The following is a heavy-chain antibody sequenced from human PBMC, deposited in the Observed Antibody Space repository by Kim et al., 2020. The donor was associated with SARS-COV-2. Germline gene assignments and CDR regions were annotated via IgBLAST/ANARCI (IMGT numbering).Heavy chain of an antibody. V-gene: IGHV3-30*04. Sequence: GGSLRLSCAASGFTFSSYAMHWVRQAPGKGLEWVAVISYDGSNKYYADSVKGRFTISRDNSKNTLYLQMNSLRAEDTAVYYCARDGNYGGNSEVDYWRQG. CDR1: GFTFSSYA. D-gene: IGHD4-17*01. J-gene: IGHJ4*02. CDR2: ISYDGSNK. CDR3: ARDGNYGGNSEVDY.